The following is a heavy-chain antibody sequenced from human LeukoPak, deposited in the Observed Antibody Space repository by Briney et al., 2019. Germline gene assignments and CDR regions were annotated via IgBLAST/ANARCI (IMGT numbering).Heavy chain of an antibody. D-gene: IGHD3-16*01. Sequence: GGSLRLSCAASGFTFSSYGMHWVRQAPGKGLEWVSFIRDDGSNKYYADSVKGRFTISRDNSKNTLYLQMNSLRADDTAVYCCAKAQIAYYDYVWGSAFDYWGQGTLVTVPS. CDR2: IRDDGSNK. V-gene: IGHV3-30*02. CDR3: AKAQIAYYDYVWGSAFDY. J-gene: IGHJ4*02. CDR1: GFTFSSYG.